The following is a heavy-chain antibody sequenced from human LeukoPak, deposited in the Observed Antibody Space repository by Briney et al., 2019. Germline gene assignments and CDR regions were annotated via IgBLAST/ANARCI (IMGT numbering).Heavy chain of an antibody. Sequence: NPSETLSLTCTVSGGSISTYYWSWIRQPPGKGLEWIGYIYYSGSTNYNPSLKSRVTISVDTSKNHFALKLSSVAAADTAVYYCARDSGSYPFAYWGQGTLVTVSS. CDR3: ARDSGSYPFAY. J-gene: IGHJ4*02. CDR2: IYYSGST. CDR1: GGSISTYY. D-gene: IGHD3-16*02. V-gene: IGHV4-59*01.